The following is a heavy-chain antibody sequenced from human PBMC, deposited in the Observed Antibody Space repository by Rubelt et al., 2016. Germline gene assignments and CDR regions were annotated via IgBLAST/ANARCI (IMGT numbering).Heavy chain of an antibody. V-gene: IGHV3-66*01. CDR3: ARSYSSGLDY. CDR2: SYSDGSA. D-gene: IGHD3-22*01. J-gene: IGHJ4*02. CDR1: GFTVSGSD. Sequence: EVQLVESGGDLVQPGGSLRLSCAAPGFTVSGSDMSWVRQAPGKGLEWVSVSYSDGSADYADSVKDRFTVSRDNSKNTLYLQMNSLRAEDTAVYYCARSYSSGLDYWGQGTRVTVSS.